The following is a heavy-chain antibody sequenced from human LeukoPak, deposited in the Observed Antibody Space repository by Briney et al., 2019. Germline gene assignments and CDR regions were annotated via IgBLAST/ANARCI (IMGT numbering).Heavy chain of an antibody. D-gene: IGHD4-17*01. Sequence: ASVKVSCKTSGGTFNNSAISWVRQAPGQGLEWLGGIMPLFGTAGYAQKFQGRVAITKDESTRTVYLELTSLTSDDTAVYYCARDVHGDYGSGWFDPWGQGTLVSVSS. J-gene: IGHJ5*02. V-gene: IGHV1-69*05. CDR2: IMPLFGTA. CDR3: ARDVHGDYGSGWFDP. CDR1: GGTFNNSA.